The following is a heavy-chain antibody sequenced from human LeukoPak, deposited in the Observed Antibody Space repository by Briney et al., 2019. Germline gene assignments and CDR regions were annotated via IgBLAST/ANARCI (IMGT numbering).Heavy chain of an antibody. CDR1: GGTFSSYA. CDR3: ARTGSYGGNADWYFDL. J-gene: IGHJ2*01. Sequence: SVTVSCTASGGTFSSYAISWVRQAPGQGLEWMGGIIPIFGTANYAQKFQGRVTITADESTSTAYMELSSLRSEDTAVYYCARTGSYGGNADWYFDLWGRGTLVTVSS. D-gene: IGHD4-23*01. CDR2: IIPIFGTA. V-gene: IGHV1-69*13.